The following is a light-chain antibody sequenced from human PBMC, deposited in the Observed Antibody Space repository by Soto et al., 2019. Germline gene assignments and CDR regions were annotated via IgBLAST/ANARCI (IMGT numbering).Light chain of an antibody. CDR2: AAS. V-gene: IGKV1-12*01. CDR3: QQANSFQLT. J-gene: IGKJ4*01. Sequence: DLQMTQSPSSVSASVGDRVTITCRASQDINNWLAWYQQKPGKAPKLLIYAASTLQSGVPSRFSGSGAGTAFTLTISSLQPEDFATYSCQQANSFQLTFGGGTRVEIK. CDR1: QDINNW.